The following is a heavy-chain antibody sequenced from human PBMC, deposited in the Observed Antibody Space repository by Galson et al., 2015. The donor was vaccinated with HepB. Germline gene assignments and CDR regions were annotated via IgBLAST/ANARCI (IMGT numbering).Heavy chain of an antibody. Sequence: SLRLSCAASGFTFSSYTMHWVRQAPGKGLEWVGRVKSKTDGETIGYAAPVKGRFTISRDDSKNTLYLQMDSLKIEDTAIYYCTRRTTIFGVVETWGRGTLVTVSS. V-gene: IGHV3-15*01. D-gene: IGHD3-3*01. CDR3: TRRTTIFGVVET. J-gene: IGHJ5*02. CDR2: VKSKTDGETI. CDR1: GFTFSSYT.